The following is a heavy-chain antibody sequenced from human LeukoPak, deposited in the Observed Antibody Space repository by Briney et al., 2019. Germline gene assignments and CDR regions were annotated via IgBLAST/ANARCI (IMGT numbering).Heavy chain of an antibody. CDR3: ARVYYYDSSGYYYSGGVFDY. J-gene: IGHJ4*02. V-gene: IGHV3-20*04. CDR1: GFTFDDYG. Sequence: GGSLRLSCAASGFTFDDYGMSWVRQAPGKGLEWVSGINWNGGSTGYADSVKGRFTISRDNAKNSLYLQMNSLRAEDTALYYCARVYYYDSSGYYYSGGVFDYWGQGTLVTVSS. D-gene: IGHD3-22*01. CDR2: INWNGGST.